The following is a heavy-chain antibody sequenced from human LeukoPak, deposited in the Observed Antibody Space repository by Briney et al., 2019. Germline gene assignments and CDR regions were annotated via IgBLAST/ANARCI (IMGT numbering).Heavy chain of an antibody. D-gene: IGHD6-13*01. CDR2: ISSSSSTI. Sequence: GGSLRLSCAASGFIFSSYSMNWVRQAPGKGLEWVSYISSSSSTIYYADSVKGRFTISRDNAKNSLYLQMNSLRAEDTAVYYCARDGYSSSYYFDYWGQGTLVTVSS. V-gene: IGHV3-48*04. CDR3: ARDGYSSSYYFDY. J-gene: IGHJ4*02. CDR1: GFIFSSYS.